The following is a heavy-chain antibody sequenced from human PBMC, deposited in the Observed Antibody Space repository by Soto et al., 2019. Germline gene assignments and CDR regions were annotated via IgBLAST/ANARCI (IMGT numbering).Heavy chain of an antibody. CDR3: ARDNNGDYDY. CDR1: GFTFSDYW. D-gene: IGHD4-17*01. J-gene: IGHJ4*02. V-gene: IGHV3-74*01. Sequence: EVQLVESGGGLVQPGGSLRLSCAASGFTFSDYWMHWVRQAPGKGLVWVSRINEDGSSTSYADSVKGRFTISRDNAKNTLYLEMNSLRAEDTAVYYCARDNNGDYDYWGQGTLVTVSS. CDR2: INEDGSST.